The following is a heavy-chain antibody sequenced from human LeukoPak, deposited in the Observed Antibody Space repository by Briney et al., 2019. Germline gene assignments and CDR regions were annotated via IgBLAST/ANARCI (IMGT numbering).Heavy chain of an antibody. CDR2: IYPGDSDT. J-gene: IGHJ3*02. CDR3: ARQGESEYSSSSDAFDI. CDR1: GYSFTSYW. V-gene: IGHV5-51*01. Sequence: GESLKISCKGSGYSFTSYWIGRVRQMPGKGLEWMGIIYPGDSDTRYSPSFQGQVTISADKSISTAYLQWSSLKASDTAMYYCARQGESEYSSSSDAFDIWGQGTMVTVSS. D-gene: IGHD6-13*01.